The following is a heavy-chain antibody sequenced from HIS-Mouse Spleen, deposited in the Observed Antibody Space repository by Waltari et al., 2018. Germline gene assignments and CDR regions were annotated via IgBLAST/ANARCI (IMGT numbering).Heavy chain of an antibody. CDR3: YSSSSFDY. V-gene: IGHV4-39*07. D-gene: IGHD6-6*01. CDR2: IYYSGST. Sequence: QLQLQESGPGLVKPSETLSLTCTVSGGSISSSSYYWGWLRQPPGKGLEWIGSIYYSGSTYYNPSLKSRVTISVDTSKNQFSLKLSSVTAADTCARAGYSSSSFDYWGQGTLVTVSS. CDR1: GGSISSSSYY. J-gene: IGHJ4*02.